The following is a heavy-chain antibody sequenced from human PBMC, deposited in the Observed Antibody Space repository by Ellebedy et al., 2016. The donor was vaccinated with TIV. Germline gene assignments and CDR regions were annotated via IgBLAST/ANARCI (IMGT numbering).Heavy chain of an antibody. CDR3: ARVPPLYAWGMDV. CDR2: ISYDGSNK. V-gene: IGHV3-30*03. J-gene: IGHJ6*02. CDR1: GFTFSSYG. D-gene: IGHD2-2*01. Sequence: GESLKISXAASGFTFSSYGMHWVRQAPGKGLEWVAVISYDGSNKYYADSVKGRFTISRDNSKNTLYLQMNSLRAEDTAVYYCARVPPLYAWGMDVWGQGTTVTVSS.